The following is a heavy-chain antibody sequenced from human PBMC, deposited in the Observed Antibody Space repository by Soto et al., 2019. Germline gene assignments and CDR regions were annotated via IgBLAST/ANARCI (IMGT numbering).Heavy chain of an antibody. D-gene: IGHD3-22*01. J-gene: IGHJ4*02. Sequence: PGGSLRLSCDATGFTFSSYAMHWVRQAPGKGLEYVSAISSNGGSTYYADSVKGRFTISRDNSKNTLYLQMSSLRAEDTAVYYCVKARTLISDYDRPYSFGYWGPGTLVTVSS. CDR1: GFTFSSYA. V-gene: IGHV3-64D*06. CDR2: ISSNGGST. CDR3: VKARTLISDYDRPYSFGY.